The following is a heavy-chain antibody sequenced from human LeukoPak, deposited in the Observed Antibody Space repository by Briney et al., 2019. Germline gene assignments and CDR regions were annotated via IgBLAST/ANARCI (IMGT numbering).Heavy chain of an antibody. CDR2: ISSSSSYI. D-gene: IGHD3-3*01. J-gene: IGHJ5*02. CDR1: GFTFSSYS. CDR3: ARAGSYDFWSGYYTGWFDP. Sequence: GGSLRLSCAASGFTFSSYSMNWVRQAPGKGLEWVSSISSSSSYIYYADSVKGRFTISRDNAKNSLYLQMNSLRAEDTAVYYCARAGSYDFWSGYYTGWFDPWGQGTLVTVSS. V-gene: IGHV3-21*01.